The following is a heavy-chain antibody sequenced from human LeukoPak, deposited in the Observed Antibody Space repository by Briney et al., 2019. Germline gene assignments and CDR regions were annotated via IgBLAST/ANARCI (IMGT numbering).Heavy chain of an antibody. CDR1: GFTFRHYW. J-gene: IGHJ5*02. CDR2: ISGSGGST. Sequence: GGSLRLSCAASGFTFRHYWMGWVRQAPGKGLEWVSAISGSGGSTYYADSVKGRFTISRDNSKNTLYLQMNSLRAEDTAVYYCAKEAIAVAGKDWFDPWGQGTLVTVSS. CDR3: AKEAIAVAGKDWFDP. V-gene: IGHV3-23*01. D-gene: IGHD6-19*01.